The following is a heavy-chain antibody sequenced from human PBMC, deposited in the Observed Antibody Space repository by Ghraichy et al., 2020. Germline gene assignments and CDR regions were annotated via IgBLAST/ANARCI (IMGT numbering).Heavy chain of an antibody. CDR3: ARGGYSYGPWAYYFDY. Sequence: GGSLRLSCAASGFTFSSYWMSWVRQAPGKGLEWVANIKQDGSEKYYVDSVKGRFTISRDNAKNSLYLQMNSLRAEDTAVYYCARGGYSYGPWAYYFDYWGQGTLVTVSS. CDR2: IKQDGSEK. V-gene: IGHV3-7*03. J-gene: IGHJ4*02. CDR1: GFTFSSYW. D-gene: IGHD5-18*01.